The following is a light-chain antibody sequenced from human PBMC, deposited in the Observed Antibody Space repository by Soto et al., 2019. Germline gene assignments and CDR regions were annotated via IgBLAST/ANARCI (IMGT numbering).Light chain of an antibody. V-gene: IGLV2-14*03. Sequence: QSVLTQPASVSGSPGQSITISCTGTSSDVGSYNYVSWYQQHPGKAPKLMIYDVSNRPSGVSDRFSGSKSGNTASLTISGLQAEDEADYYCTSYITAGTYVFGTGTKLTVL. CDR3: TSYITAGTYV. CDR1: SSDVGSYNY. CDR2: DVS. J-gene: IGLJ1*01.